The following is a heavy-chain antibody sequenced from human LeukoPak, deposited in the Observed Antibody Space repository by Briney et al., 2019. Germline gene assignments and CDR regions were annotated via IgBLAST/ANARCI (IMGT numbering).Heavy chain of an antibody. D-gene: IGHD2-15*01. Sequence: PSETLSLTCTVSGGSISSYYWSWIRQPAGKGLEWIGRIYTSGSTNYHPSLKSRVTMSVGTSKNQFSLKLSSVTAADTAVYYCARACGGSCYPRPYYYYMDVWGKGTTVTVSS. CDR3: ARACGGSCYPRPYYYYMDV. CDR2: IYTSGST. J-gene: IGHJ6*03. V-gene: IGHV4-4*07. CDR1: GGSISSYY.